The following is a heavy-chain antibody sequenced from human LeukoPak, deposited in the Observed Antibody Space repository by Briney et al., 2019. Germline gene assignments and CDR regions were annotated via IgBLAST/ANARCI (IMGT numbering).Heavy chain of an antibody. J-gene: IGHJ4*02. CDR1: GFIFNNCA. Sequence: GESLRLSCAGSGFIFNNCAMHWVRQPPGKGLEWVSGISWNSGSIDYADSVKGRFTISRDNAKNTLYLQMNSLRAEDTAVYYCARRSSGSPPYYFDYWGQGTLVTVSS. CDR2: ISWNSGSI. CDR3: ARRSSGSPPYYFDY. V-gene: IGHV3-9*01. D-gene: IGHD1-26*01.